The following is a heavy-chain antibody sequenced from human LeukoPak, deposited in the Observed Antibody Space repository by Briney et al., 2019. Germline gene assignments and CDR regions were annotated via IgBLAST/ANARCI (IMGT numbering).Heavy chain of an antibody. CDR1: GFNCDDYA. V-gene: IGHV3-9*01. CDR2: ISRNSGSI. D-gene: IGHD3-9*01. J-gene: IGHJ4*02. CDR3: AKVGFDWLLVYYFDY. Sequence: GGSLRLCCAASGFNCDDYAMHWVRQAPGKGLEWVSGISRNSGSIGYADSVKGRFTISRDNAKNSLYLQMNSLRAEDTALYYCAKVGFDWLLVYYFDYWGQGTLVTVSS.